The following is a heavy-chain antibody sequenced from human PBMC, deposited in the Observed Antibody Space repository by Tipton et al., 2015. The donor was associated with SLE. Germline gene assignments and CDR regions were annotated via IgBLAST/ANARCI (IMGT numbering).Heavy chain of an antibody. CDR3: AKVEIRFLEWLFPDY. V-gene: IGHV3-30*02. CDR2: KRYDGSNK. J-gene: IGHJ4*02. Sequence: SLRLSCAASGFTFSSYGMHWVRQAPGKGLEWVAFKRYDGSNKYYADSVKGRFTISRDNSKNTLYLQMNSLRAEDTAVYYCAKVEIRFLEWLFPDYWGQGTLVTVSS. CDR1: GFTFSSYG. D-gene: IGHD3-3*01.